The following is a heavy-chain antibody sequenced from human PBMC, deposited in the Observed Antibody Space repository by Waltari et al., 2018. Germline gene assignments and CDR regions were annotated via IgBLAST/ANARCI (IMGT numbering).Heavy chain of an antibody. CDR3: TTERDGSHEH. CDR1: GFTVTNAW. D-gene: IGHD6-19*01. CDR2: IKSKTDGGTI. J-gene: IGHJ4*02. V-gene: IGHV3-15*01. Sequence: EVHLVESGGGLVKPGGSLRLSCAGSGFTVTNAWMNWVRQDPGKGVEWVGLIKSKTDGGTIDYAAPVKGRFTISRDDSKNTLYLQMNSLKTEDTALYYCTTERDGSHEHWGQGTLVTVSS.